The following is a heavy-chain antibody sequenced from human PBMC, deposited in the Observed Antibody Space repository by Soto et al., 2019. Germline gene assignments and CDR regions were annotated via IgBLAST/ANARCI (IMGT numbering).Heavy chain of an antibody. CDR1: GFTFSSYS. CDR2: ISSTSDTL. V-gene: IGHV3-48*01. Sequence: GSLRLSCAASGFTFSSYSMHWVRQAPGKGLEWVAYISSTSDTLYYADSVRGRFTISRDNAKNSLFLQMHSLRADDTAVYYCVKDRNYGRYSYGLDNWGQGTRVTVSS. CDR3: VKDRNYGRYSYGLDN. D-gene: IGHD1-26*01. J-gene: IGHJ4*02.